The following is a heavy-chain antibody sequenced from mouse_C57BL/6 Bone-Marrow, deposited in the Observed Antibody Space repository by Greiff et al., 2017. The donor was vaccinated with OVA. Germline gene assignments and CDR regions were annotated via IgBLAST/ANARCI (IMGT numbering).Heavy chain of an antibody. CDR3: VRHFPSITTVVDWYFEV. D-gene: IGHD1-1*01. V-gene: IGHV5-15*01. CDR1: GFTFSDYG. CDR2: ISNLAYSI. Sequence: EVKLVESGGGLVQPGGSLKLSCAASGFTFSDYGMAWVRQAPRKGPEWVAFISNLAYSIYYADTVTGRFTISGENAKNTLYLEMSSLTSEDTAMYYCVRHFPSITTVVDWYFEVWGTGTTLTVSS. J-gene: IGHJ1*03.